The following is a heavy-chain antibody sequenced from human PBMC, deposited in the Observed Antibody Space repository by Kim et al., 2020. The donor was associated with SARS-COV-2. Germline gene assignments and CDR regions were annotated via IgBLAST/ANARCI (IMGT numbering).Heavy chain of an antibody. CDR3: ARNYYDSSGYMKDYYYYYGMYV. CDR2: IYPGDSDT. J-gene: IGHJ6*02. CDR1: GYSFTSYW. Sequence: GESLKISCKGSGYSFTSYWIGWVRQMPGKGLEWMGIIYPGDSDTRYSPSFQGQVTISADKSISTAYLQWSSLKASDTAMYYCARNYYDSSGYMKDYYYYYGMYVWGQGTTVTVSS. V-gene: IGHV5-51*01. D-gene: IGHD3-22*01.